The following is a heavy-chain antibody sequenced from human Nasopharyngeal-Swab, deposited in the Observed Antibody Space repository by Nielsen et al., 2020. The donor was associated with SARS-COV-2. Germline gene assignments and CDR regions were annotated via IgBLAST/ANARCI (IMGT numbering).Heavy chain of an antibody. V-gene: IGHV1-69*01. CDR1: GGTFSSYA. CDR2: IIPIFGTA. Sequence: KISCKASGGTFSSYAISWVRQAPGQGLEWMGGIIPIFGTANYAQKFQGRVTITADESTSTAYMELSSLRSEDTAVYYCARGPFLAYCGGDCYGAFDIWGQGTMVTVSS. D-gene: IGHD2-21*02. J-gene: IGHJ3*02. CDR3: ARGPFLAYCGGDCYGAFDI.